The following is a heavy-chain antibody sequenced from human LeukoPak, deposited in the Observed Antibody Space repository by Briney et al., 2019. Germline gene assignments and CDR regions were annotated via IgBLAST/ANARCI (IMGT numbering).Heavy chain of an antibody. J-gene: IGHJ4*02. D-gene: IGHD1-26*01. V-gene: IGHV1-69*05. CDR1: GGTFSSYA. CDR2: IIPIFGTA. CDR3: AREVGATLDY. Sequence: ASVKVSCKASGGTFSSYAISWVRQAPGQGLEWMGGIIPIFGTANYARKFQGRVTITTDESTSTAYMELSSLRSEDTAVYYCAREVGATLDYWGQGTLVTVSS.